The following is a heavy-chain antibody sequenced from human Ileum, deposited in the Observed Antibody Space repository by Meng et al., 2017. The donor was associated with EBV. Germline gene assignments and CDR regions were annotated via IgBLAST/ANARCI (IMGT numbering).Heavy chain of an antibody. CDR3: ARVGQWLPIDY. J-gene: IGHJ4*02. CDR1: GGSISSSNW. CDR2: IYHSGST. Sequence: HVPLQEWGPGLGKPSGTLSLPCAVSGGSISSSNWWSWVRQPPGKGLEWIGEIYHSGSTNYNPSLKSRVTISVDKSKNQFSLNLSSVTAADTAVYYCARVGQWLPIDYWGQGTLVTVSS. V-gene: IGHV4-4*02. D-gene: IGHD6-19*01.